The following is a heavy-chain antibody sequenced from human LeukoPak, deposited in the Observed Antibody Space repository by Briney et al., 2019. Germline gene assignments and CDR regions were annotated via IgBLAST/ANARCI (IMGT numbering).Heavy chain of an antibody. CDR2: ISYDGYNK. CDR3: ARVRVGAYDFEY. D-gene: IGHD3-10*01. J-gene: IGHJ4*02. CDR1: GFTFSSFA. V-gene: IGHV3-30-3*01. Sequence: GGSLRLSCAASGFTFSSFAIHWVRQAPGKGLEWVAVISYDGYNKYYADSVKGRFTISRDNSKNTLYLQMNSLRAEDTAVYYCARVRVGAYDFEYWGQGTLVTVSS.